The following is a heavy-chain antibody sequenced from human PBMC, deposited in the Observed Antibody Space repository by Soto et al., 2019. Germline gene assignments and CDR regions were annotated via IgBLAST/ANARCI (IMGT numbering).Heavy chain of an antibody. V-gene: IGHV4-59*01. Sequence: PSETLSLTCTVSGGSISSYYWSWIRQPPGKGLEWSGYIYYSGSTNDNPSLKSRVTISVDTSKNQFSLKLSSVTAADTAVYYCARELDYGMDVWGQATTVTVSS. D-gene: IGHD1-1*01. CDR3: ARELDYGMDV. CDR1: GGSISSYY. J-gene: IGHJ6*02. CDR2: IYYSGST.